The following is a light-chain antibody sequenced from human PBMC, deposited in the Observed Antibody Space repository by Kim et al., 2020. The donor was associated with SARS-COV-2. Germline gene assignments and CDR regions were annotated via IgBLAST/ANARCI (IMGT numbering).Light chain of an antibody. V-gene: IGLV3-19*01. CDR1: SLRSYY. CDR2: GKY. Sequence: SSELTQDSAVSVALGQTVRITCQGDSLRSYYASWYQQKPGQAPVLVIYGKYNRPSGIPDRFSGSSSGNTASLTITGAQAEDEAAYYCNSRDSSGDHYVFG. CDR3: NSRDSSGDHYV. J-gene: IGLJ1*01.